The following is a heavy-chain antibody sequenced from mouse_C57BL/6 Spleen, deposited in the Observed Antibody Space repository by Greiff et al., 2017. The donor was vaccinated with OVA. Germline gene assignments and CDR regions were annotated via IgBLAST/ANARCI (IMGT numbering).Heavy chain of an antibody. V-gene: IGHV1-82*01. CDR2: IYPGDGDT. CDR3: ARTMVTTGYYAMDY. D-gene: IGHD2-2*01. Sequence: VQLQQSGPELVKPGASVKISCKASGYAFSSSWMNWVKQRPGKGLEWIGRIYPGDGDTNYNGKFKGKATLTADKSSSTAYMQLSSLTSEDSAVYFCARTMVTTGYYAMDYWGQGTSVTVSS. J-gene: IGHJ4*01. CDR1: GYAFSSSW.